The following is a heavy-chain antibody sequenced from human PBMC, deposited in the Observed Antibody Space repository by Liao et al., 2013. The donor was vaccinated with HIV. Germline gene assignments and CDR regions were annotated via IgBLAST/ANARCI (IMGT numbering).Heavy chain of an antibody. V-gene: IGHV4-34*01. Sequence: QVQLQQWGAGLLKPSETLSLTCAVHGASFSGYYWSWIRQPPGKGLEWIGEINHSGSTNYNPSLKSRVTISVDTSKNQFSLRLTSVTAADTAMYYCARVPPXITFGGVIPYYFDYWGQGTLVTVSS. J-gene: IGHJ4*02. CDR2: INHSGST. CDR3: ARVPPXITFGGVIPYYFDY. D-gene: IGHD3-16*02. CDR1: GASFSGYY.